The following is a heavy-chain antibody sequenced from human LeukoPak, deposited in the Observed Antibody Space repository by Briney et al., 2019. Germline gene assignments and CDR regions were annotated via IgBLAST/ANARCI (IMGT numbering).Heavy chain of an antibody. CDR1: GFTFSSYA. Sequence: GGSLRLSCAASGFTFSSYAMSWVRQAPGKGLEWVSAISGSGGSTYYADSVKGRFTISRDNSKNTLYLQMNSLRAEDTAVYYCARVGDYYDSPGYYNFDYWGQGTLVPVSS. V-gene: IGHV3-23*01. J-gene: IGHJ4*02. D-gene: IGHD3-22*01. CDR3: ARVGDYYDSPGYYNFDY. CDR2: ISGSGGST.